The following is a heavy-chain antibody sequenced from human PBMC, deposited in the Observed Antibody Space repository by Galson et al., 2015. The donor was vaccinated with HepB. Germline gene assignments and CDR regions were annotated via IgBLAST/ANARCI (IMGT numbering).Heavy chain of an antibody. Sequence: SLRLSCAASGFTFSNAWMSWVRQAPGKGLEWVGRIKSRTDGGTKDYAAPVKGRFTISRDDSKNTLYLQMNSLKTEDTAVYYCTTDSSTSFMDVWGKGTTVTVSS. CDR2: IKSRTDGGTK. CDR1: GFTFSNAW. J-gene: IGHJ6*03. D-gene: IGHD2-2*01. CDR3: TTDSSTSFMDV. V-gene: IGHV3-15*01.